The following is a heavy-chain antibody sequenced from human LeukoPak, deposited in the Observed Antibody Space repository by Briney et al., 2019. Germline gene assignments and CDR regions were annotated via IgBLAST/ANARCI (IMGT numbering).Heavy chain of an antibody. CDR3: ASCGYRYGQYYYYMDV. J-gene: IGHJ6*03. V-gene: IGHV3-7*01. CDR1: GLTFSSYW. D-gene: IGHD5-18*01. Sequence: GGSLRLSCAASGLTFSSYWMSWVRQAPGKGLEWVGNINQDGSGKYYVDSVKGRFTISRDNAKKSLYLQMNSLRAEDTALYYCASCGYRYGQYYYYMDVWGKGTTVTVSS. CDR2: INQDGSGK.